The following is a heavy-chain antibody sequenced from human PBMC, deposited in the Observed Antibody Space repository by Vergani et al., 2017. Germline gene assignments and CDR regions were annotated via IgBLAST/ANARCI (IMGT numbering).Heavy chain of an antibody. CDR1: GGSIRSTFYY. Sequence: QLQLQESDPGLVKPSETLSLTCTVSGGSIRSTFYYWGWIRQPPGKGLEWIGTIYYSGSTYYNPSLKSRVTISVDTSKNQFSLKLNSVTAADTAVYYCARHKEQLVPGNYYYYYCMDVWVKGATVTVSS. J-gene: IGHJ6*03. CDR2: IYYSGST. D-gene: IGHD6-13*01. CDR3: ARHKEQLVPGNYYYYYCMDV. V-gene: IGHV4-39*01.